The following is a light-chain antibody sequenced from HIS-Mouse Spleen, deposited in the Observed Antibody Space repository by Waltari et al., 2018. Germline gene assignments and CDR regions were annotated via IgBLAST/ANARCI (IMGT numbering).Light chain of an antibody. CDR2: AAS. CDR3: QKYNSAPRLT. J-gene: IGKJ4*01. Sequence: DIQMTQSPSSLSASVGDRVTITCRASQGISNYLAWYQQKPGKVPKLLVYAASTLQSGVRSRFSGSGSGTDFTLTISSLQPEDVATYYCQKYNSAPRLTFGGGTKVEIK. V-gene: IGKV1-27*01. CDR1: QGISNY.